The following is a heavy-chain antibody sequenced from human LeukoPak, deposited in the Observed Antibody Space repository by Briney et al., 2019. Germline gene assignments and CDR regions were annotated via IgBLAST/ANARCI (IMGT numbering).Heavy chain of an antibody. CDR3: ARESVDSGWHFDY. J-gene: IGHJ4*02. V-gene: IGHV3-21*01. CDR2: ISSNSSYI. CDR1: GFTFSSYS. D-gene: IGHD6-19*01. Sequence: GGSLRLSCAASGFTFSSYSMNWVRQAPGKGLEWVSSISSNSSYIYYADSVKGRFTISRDNAKNSLYLQMNSLRAEDTAVYYCARESVDSGWHFDYWGQGTLVTVSS.